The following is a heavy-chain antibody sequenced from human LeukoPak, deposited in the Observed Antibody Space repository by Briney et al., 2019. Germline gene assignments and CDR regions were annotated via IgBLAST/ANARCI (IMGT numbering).Heavy chain of an antibody. V-gene: IGHV3-53*01. D-gene: IGHD1-26*01. CDR1: GFPVSSNY. CDR2: IYSGGST. J-gene: IGHJ6*03. Sequence: PGGSLRLSCAASGFPVSSNYMSWVRQAPGKGLEWVSFIYSGGSTYYADSVKGRLTISRDNSKNTLYLQMNSLRAEDTAVYYCARRGRVGATTSRYYYYMDVWGKGTTVTVSS. CDR3: ARRGRVGATTSRYYYYMDV.